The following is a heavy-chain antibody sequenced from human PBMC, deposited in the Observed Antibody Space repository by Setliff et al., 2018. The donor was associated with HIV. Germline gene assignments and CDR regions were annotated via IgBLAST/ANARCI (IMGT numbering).Heavy chain of an antibody. D-gene: IGHD3-10*01. CDR3: ARKLRPGHGMDV. CDR2: ISTSGSNT. Sequence: GGSLRLSCAASGFTFDSYEMNRVRQAPGKGLEWVSYISTSGSNTYYADSVKGRFSISRENAENSLYLQMSSLRAEDTAVYYCARKLRPGHGMDVWGQGTTVTVSS. CDR1: GFTFDSYE. J-gene: IGHJ6*02. V-gene: IGHV3-48*03.